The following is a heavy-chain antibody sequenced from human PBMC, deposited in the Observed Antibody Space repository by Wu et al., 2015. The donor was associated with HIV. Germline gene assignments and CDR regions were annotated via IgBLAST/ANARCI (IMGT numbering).Heavy chain of an antibody. Sequence: QVQLQESGPGLVKPSQTLSLTCTVSGGSISSGDYYWSWIRQPPGKGLEWIGYIYYSGSIYYNPSLKSRVTISVDTSKNQFSLKLSSVTAADTAVYYCARDLSLAAAGKGLFDYWGQGTLVTVSS. CDR3: ARDLSLAAAGKGLFDY. J-gene: IGHJ4*02. D-gene: IGHD6-13*01. CDR2: IYYSGSI. V-gene: IGHV4-30-4*08. CDR1: GGSISSGDYY.